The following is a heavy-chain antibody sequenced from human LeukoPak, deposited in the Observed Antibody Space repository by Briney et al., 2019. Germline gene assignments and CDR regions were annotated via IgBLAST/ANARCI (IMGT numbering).Heavy chain of an antibody. CDR3: ARGEGSTVTIYYFDY. V-gene: IGHV4-4*02. J-gene: IGHJ4*02. D-gene: IGHD4-17*01. Sequence: SETLSLTCAVSGGSISSSNWWSWVRQPPGKGLEWIGYIYHSGSTYYNPSLKSRVTISVDRSKNQFSLKLSSVTAADTAVYYCARGEGSTVTIYYFDYWGQGTLVTVSS. CDR1: GGSISSSNW. CDR2: IYHSGST.